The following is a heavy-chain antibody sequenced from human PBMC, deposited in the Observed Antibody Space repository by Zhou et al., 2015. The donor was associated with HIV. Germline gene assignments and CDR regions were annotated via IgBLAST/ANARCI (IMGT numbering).Heavy chain of an antibody. J-gene: IGHJ4*02. CDR3: AREGNYYDSSANMGYFDY. D-gene: IGHD3-22*01. V-gene: IGHV1-69*12. Sequence: QVQLVQSGAEVKKPGSSVKVSCKASGGTFSSYAISWVRQAPGQGLEWMGGIIPIFGTANYAQKFQGRVTITADESTSTAYMELSSLRSEDTAVYYCAREGNYYDSSANMGYFDYWGQGTLVTVSS. CDR2: IIPIFGTA. CDR1: GGTFSSYA.